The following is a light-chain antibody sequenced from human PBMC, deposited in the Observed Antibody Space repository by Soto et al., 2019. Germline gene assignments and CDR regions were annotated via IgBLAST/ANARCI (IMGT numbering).Light chain of an antibody. CDR2: SNS. CDR1: SSNIGTNT. J-gene: IGLJ1*01. Sequence: QSVLTQPPSASGTPGQRVTISCSGSSSNIGTNTVNWYQQLPGTDPKLLIYSNSYRPSGVPDRFSGSKSGTSASLAISGLQSEDEADYYCAAWDDSLNGYYVFGTGTKLTVL. CDR3: AAWDDSLNGYYV. V-gene: IGLV1-44*01.